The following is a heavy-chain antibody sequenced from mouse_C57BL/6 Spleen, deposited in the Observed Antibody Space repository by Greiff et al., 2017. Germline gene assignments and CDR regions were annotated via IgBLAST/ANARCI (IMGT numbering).Heavy chain of an antibody. CDR3: ARAGHSSYAWFAY. J-gene: IGHJ3*01. D-gene: IGHD1-1*01. CDR1: GYTFTSYT. Sequence: VQLQQSGAELARPGASVKMSCKASGYTFTSYTMHWVKQRPGQGLEWIGYINPSSGYTKYNQKFKDKATLTADKSSSTAYMQQSNLTSEDSAVYYCARAGHSSYAWFAYWGQGTLVTVSA. V-gene: IGHV1-4*01. CDR2: INPSSGYT.